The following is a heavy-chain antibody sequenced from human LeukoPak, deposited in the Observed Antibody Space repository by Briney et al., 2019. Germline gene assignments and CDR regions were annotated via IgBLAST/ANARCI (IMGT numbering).Heavy chain of an antibody. CDR3: AGGHGAYDTDAFDI. CDR2: INPNSGGT. CDR1: GYTFTGYY. Sequence: ASVKVSCKASGYTFTGYYMHWVRQAPGQGLEWMGWINPNSGGTNYAQKFQGRVTMTRDTSISTAYMELSSLRSEDTAVYYCAGGHGAYDTDAFDIWGQGTMVTVSS. V-gene: IGHV1-2*02. D-gene: IGHD3-22*01. J-gene: IGHJ3*02.